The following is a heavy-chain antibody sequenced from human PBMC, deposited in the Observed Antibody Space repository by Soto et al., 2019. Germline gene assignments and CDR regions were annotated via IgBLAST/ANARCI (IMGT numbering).Heavy chain of an antibody. Sequence: PGGSLRLSCAASGFTFSSYAMSWVRQAPGKGLEWVSAISGSGGSTYYADSVKGRFTISRDNSKNTLYLQMNSLRAEDTAVYYCAKAGYYSDSSGYYSGYYYGMDVWGQGTTVTVSS. D-gene: IGHD3-22*01. CDR3: AKAGYYSDSSGYYSGYYYGMDV. CDR1: GFTFSSYA. V-gene: IGHV3-23*01. J-gene: IGHJ6*02. CDR2: ISGSGGST.